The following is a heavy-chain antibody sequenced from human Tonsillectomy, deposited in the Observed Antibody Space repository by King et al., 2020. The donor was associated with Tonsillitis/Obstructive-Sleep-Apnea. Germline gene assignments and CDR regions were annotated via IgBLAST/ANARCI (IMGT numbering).Heavy chain of an antibody. D-gene: IGHD6-19*01. J-gene: IGHJ4*02. CDR3: ARRILGLYFFDY. CDR1: GYIFTSQW. CDR2: IYPGDSDT. V-gene: IGHV5-51*03. Sequence: VQLVVSGAEVKKPGESLKISCKGSGYIFTSQWIGWVRQMPGKGLEWMGIIYPGDSDTRYSPSFQGQVTISADKFISTAYPQWSSLKASDTAMYYCARRILGLYFFDYWGQGPPFTVSS.